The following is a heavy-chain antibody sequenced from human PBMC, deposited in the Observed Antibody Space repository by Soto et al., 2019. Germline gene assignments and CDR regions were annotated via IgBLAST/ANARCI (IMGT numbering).Heavy chain of an antibody. CDR1: GFTFSSYD. Sequence: GSLRLSCAASGFTFSSYDMHWVRQATGKGLEWVSAIGTAGDTYYPGSVKGRFTISRENAKNSLYLQMNSLGAEDTAVYYCARVPVIWFGEFDFYYYGMDVWGQGTTVTVSS. V-gene: IGHV3-13*01. D-gene: IGHD3-10*01. CDR2: IGTAGDT. CDR3: ARVPVIWFGEFDFYYYGMDV. J-gene: IGHJ6*02.